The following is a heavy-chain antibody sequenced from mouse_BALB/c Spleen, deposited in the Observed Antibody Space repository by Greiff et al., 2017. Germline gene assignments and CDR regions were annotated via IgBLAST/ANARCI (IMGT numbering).Heavy chain of an antibody. CDR2: IYPYNGGT. CDR1: GYTFTDYN. D-gene: IGHD1-1*01. Sequence: EVQLQQSGPELVKPGASVKISCKASGYTFTDYNMHWVKQSHGKSLEWIGYIYPYNGGTGYNQKFKSKATLTVDNSSSTAYMELRSLTSADSAVYCCAWGDGSSYEFDYWGQGTTLTVSS. J-gene: IGHJ2*01. V-gene: IGHV1S29*02. CDR3: AWGDGSSYEFDY.